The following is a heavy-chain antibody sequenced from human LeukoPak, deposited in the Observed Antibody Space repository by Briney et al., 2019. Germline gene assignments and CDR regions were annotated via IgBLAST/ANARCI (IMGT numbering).Heavy chain of an antibody. CDR2: INHSGST. Sequence: PSETLSLTCGVYGGSFSGYQWSWIRQPPGKGLEWIGEINHSGSTSYNPSLKSRVTISVDTSKNQFSLHLSSVTAADTAVYYCARGSRGHPTISYYYYYMDVWDKGTTVTVSS. CDR3: ARGSRGHPTISYYYYYMDV. D-gene: IGHD1/OR15-1a*01. J-gene: IGHJ6*03. CDR1: GGSFSGYQ. V-gene: IGHV4-34*01.